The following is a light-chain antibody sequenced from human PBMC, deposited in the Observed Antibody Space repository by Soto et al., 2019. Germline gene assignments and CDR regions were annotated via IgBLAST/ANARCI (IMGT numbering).Light chain of an antibody. V-gene: IGLV2-14*01. CDR1: SSDIGVYNY. CDR3: TSFTTTNIWV. Sequence: QSVLTQPASVSGSPGQSITISCTGTSSDIGVYNYVSWYQQHPGKAPKLVICEVINRPSGVSSRFSGSKSGNTASLTISGLRAEDEADYYCTSFTTTNIWVFGGGTKVTVL. CDR2: EVI. J-gene: IGLJ3*02.